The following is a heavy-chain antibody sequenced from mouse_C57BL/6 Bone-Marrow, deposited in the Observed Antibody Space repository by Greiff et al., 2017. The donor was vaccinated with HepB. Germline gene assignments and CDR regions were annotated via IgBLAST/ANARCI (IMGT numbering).Heavy chain of an antibody. CDR3: ARSTGTRGVGY. CDR2: IYPSDSET. Sequence: VQLQQPGAELVRPGSSVKLSCKASGYTFTSYWMDWVKQRPGQGLEWIGNIYPSDSETHYNQKFKDKATLTVDKSSSTAYMQLSSLTSEDSAVYYCARSTGTRGVGYWGQGTTLTVSS. J-gene: IGHJ2*01. D-gene: IGHD4-1*02. V-gene: IGHV1-61*01. CDR1: GYTFTSYW.